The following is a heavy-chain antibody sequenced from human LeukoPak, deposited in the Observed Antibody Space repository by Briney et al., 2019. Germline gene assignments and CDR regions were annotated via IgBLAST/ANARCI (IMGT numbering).Heavy chain of an antibody. CDR1: GGTFSSYA. J-gene: IGHJ4*02. Sequence: SMKVSCKASGGTFSSYAISWVRQAPGQGLEWMGRIRTTLRIANYAQKFQGRVTITADKSTSTAYMELSSLRPEDTAVYYCARVISGSWLWFWGQGTLVT. CDR2: IRTTLRIA. V-gene: IGHV1-69*04. CDR3: ARVISGSWLWF. D-gene: IGHD6-13*01.